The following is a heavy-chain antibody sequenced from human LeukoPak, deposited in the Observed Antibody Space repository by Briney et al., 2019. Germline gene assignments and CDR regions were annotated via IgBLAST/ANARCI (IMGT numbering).Heavy chain of an antibody. CDR2: INSDGSST. CDR3: ARAQTYYYGSGSYYNFIYFDY. D-gene: IGHD3-10*01. CDR1: GFTFSSYW. Sequence: GGSLRLSCAASGFTFSSYWMHWVRQAPGKGLVWVSRINSDGSSTSYADSVKGRFTISRDNAKNTLYLQMNSLRAEDTAVYYCARAQTYYYGSGSYYNFIYFDYWGQGTLVTVSS. V-gene: IGHV3-74*01. J-gene: IGHJ4*02.